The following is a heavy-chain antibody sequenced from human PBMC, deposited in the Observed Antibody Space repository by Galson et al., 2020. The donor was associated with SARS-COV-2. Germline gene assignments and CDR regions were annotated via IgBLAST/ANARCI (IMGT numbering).Heavy chain of an antibody. CDR3: TRGQGSSWYLSAFEL. D-gene: IGHD6-13*01. Sequence: ASVKVSCKASGYTFTSFAISWVRQAPGQGLEWMGRISAYNGNTNYAQRLQGRVTMTTDTSTSTAYMELRSLRSDDTAVYFCTRGQGSSWYLSAFELWGQGTRVTGSS. CDR1: GYTFTSFA. CDR2: ISAYNGNT. V-gene: IGHV1-18*01. J-gene: IGHJ3*01.